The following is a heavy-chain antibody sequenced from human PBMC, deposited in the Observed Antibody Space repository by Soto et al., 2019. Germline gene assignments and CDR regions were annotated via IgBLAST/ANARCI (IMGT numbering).Heavy chain of an antibody. Sequence: QVQLVQSGAEVKKPGSSVKVSCKASGGTFSSYAISWVRQAPGQGLEWMGGIIPIFGTANYAQKFQGRVMMTAAASTSAAHMERSSPRSAERAVYSCASLVQAAGYYSAMDVWGQGPTVTVSS. V-gene: IGHV1-69*12. J-gene: IGHJ6*02. CDR1: GGTFSSYA. CDR2: IIPIFGTA. D-gene: IGHD2-2*01. CDR3: ASLVQAAGYYSAMDV.